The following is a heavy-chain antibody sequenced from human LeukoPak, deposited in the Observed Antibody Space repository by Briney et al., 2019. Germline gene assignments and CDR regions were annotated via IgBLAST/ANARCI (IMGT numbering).Heavy chain of an antibody. CDR2: IYYSGST. D-gene: IGHD6-13*01. CDR3: ARLYYSSWSHFDY. CDR1: GGSISSYY. J-gene: IGHJ4*02. Sequence: SETLSLTCTVSGGSISSYYWSWIRQPPGKGLEWIGYIYYSGSTNYNPSLKSRVTISIDTSKNQFSLKLGSVTAADTAVYYCARLYYSSWSHFDYWGQGTLVTVSS. V-gene: IGHV4-59*01.